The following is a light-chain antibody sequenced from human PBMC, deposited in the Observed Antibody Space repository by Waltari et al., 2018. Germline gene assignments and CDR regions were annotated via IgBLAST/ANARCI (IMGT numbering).Light chain of an antibody. CDR2: AAS. CDR3: QQLNSYLT. J-gene: IGKJ4*01. V-gene: IGKV1-9*01. CDR1: QGISNY. Sequence: DIQLTQSPSFLSASVGDRVTITCRASQGISNYLAWYQHKPGKAPKLLIYAASTLQSGVPSRVSGSGSGTEFTLTISSLQPEDFATYYCQQLNSYLTFGGGTKVEIK.